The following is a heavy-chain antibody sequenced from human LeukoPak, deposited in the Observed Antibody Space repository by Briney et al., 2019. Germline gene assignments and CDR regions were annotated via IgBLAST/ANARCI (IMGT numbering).Heavy chain of an antibody. D-gene: IGHD1-26*01. CDR3: ARSSIVGTTDY. J-gene: IGHJ4*02. V-gene: IGHV3-23*01. CDR1: GFTFSSSA. CDR2: ISASGGST. Sequence: GGSLRLSCAASGFTFSSSAMSWVRQVPGKGLEWVSGISASGGSTYYADSVRGRFTISRDNAKNSLYLQMNSLRAEDTAVYYCARSSIVGTTDYWGQGTLVTVSS.